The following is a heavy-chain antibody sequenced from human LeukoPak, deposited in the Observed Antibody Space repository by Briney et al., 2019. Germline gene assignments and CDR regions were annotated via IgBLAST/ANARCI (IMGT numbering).Heavy chain of an antibody. V-gene: IGHV4-34*01. Sequence: SETLSLTCAVYGGSFSGYYWSWIRQPPGKGLEWIGEINHSGSTNYNPSLKSRVTISVDTSKNQFSLKLSSATAADTAVYYCARAGPGGVSVAWGQGTLVTVSS. CDR2: INHSGST. J-gene: IGHJ4*02. CDR3: ARAGPGGVSVA. D-gene: IGHD5/OR15-5a*01. CDR1: GGSFSGYY.